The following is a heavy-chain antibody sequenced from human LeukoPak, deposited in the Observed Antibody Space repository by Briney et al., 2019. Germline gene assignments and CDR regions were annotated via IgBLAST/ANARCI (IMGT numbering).Heavy chain of an antibody. CDR2: INPTSGGT. CDR1: GYTFTGYY. D-gene: IGHD3-16*02. V-gene: IGHV1-2*02. J-gene: IGHJ3*02. Sequence: WAAVKVSCKTSGYTFTGYYIQWVRQAPGQGLEWMGYINPTSGGTNYAQEFQGRVTMTRDMSISTAYMELSRLTSDDTAVYYCARGEMITFGGVIVISTFDIWGQGTMVTVS. CDR3: ARGEMITFGGVIVISTFDI.